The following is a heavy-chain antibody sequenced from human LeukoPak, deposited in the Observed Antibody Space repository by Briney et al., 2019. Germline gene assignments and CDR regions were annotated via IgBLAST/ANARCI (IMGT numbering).Heavy chain of an antibody. CDR1: GYTFSGYY. CDR2: INPNTGGT. J-gene: IGHJ4*02. Sequence: ASVKVSCKPSGYTFSGYYIHWMRQAPGQGLEWMGWINPNTGGTNYAQKFQGRVTMTRETSISTVYMELNRLTSGDTAVYYCARDVRGTYYFDYWGQGTLVTVS. V-gene: IGHV1-2*02. D-gene: IGHD3-16*01. CDR3: ARDVRGTYYFDY.